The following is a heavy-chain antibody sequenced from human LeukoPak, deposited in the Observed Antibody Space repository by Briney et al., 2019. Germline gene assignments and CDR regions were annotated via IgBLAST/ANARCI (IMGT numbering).Heavy chain of an antibody. J-gene: IGHJ4*02. Sequence: ASAKGSCKASGYTITNYYIHWLRQAPGQGLEWMGWINPNSGDTNYAQRLQGRVTIIRDTSISTAFMELSRLTSDDTAVYYCARVVAGGVIWAYWGQGTLVTVSS. CDR2: INPNSGDT. CDR3: ARVVAGGVIWAY. CDR1: GYTITNYY. D-gene: IGHD3-16*01. V-gene: IGHV1-2*02.